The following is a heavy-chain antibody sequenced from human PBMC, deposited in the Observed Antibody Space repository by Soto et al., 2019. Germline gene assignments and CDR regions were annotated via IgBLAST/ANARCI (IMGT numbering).Heavy chain of an antibody. CDR3: ARDPLPYGYGYRFDF. V-gene: IGHV3-30-3*01. CDR1: GFTFNNYA. Sequence: QVHLVESGGGVVQPGRSLRLSCAASGFTFNNYAMHWVRQAPGKGLEWVAVISHDGSNKYYADSVKGRFTISRDNSKNTLYLKVNGLRAEDTALYFCARDPLPYGYGYRFDFWGQGTLVTVSS. J-gene: IGHJ4*02. CDR2: ISHDGSNK. D-gene: IGHD5-18*01.